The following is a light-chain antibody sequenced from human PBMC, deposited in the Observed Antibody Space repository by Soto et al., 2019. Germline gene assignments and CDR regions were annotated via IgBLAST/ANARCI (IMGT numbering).Light chain of an antibody. Sequence: QSVLTQPASVSGSPGQSITISCTGTSSDVGGYNYVSWYQQHPGKAPKLMIYDVSNRPSGVSNRFSGSKSGNTASLTISGLQAEDEADYYCSSYTSSSTLEGVFGTGT. CDR3: SSYTSSSTLEGV. V-gene: IGLV2-14*01. CDR2: DVS. CDR1: SSDVGGYNY. J-gene: IGLJ1*01.